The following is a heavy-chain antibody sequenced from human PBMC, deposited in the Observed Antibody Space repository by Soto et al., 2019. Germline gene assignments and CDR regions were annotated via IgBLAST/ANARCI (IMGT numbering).Heavy chain of an antibody. CDR3: ARDFYDSSGYGAF. J-gene: IGHJ4*02. CDR2: IIPIFGTA. Sequence: GASVKVSCKASGGTFSSYAISWVRQAPGQGLEWMGGIIPIFGTANYAQKFQGRVTITADKSTSTAYMELSSLRSEDTAVYYCARDFYDSSGYGAFWGQGTLVTVSS. V-gene: IGHV1-69*06. CDR1: GGTFSSYA. D-gene: IGHD3-22*01.